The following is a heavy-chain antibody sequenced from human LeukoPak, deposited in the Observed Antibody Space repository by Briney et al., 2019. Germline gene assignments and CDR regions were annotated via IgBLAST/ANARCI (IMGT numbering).Heavy chain of an antibody. Sequence: ASVKVSCKASGYTFTNYHIHWVRQAPGQGLEWMGIINPSGGSTSDAQKFQGRVTMTRDTSTSTVYMELNSLRSDDTAVYHCARALPHVRSGYYYYYMDVWGKGTTVTISS. CDR3: ARALPHVRSGYYYYYMDV. V-gene: IGHV1-46*01. D-gene: IGHD6-25*01. CDR1: GYTFTNYH. J-gene: IGHJ6*03. CDR2: INPSGGST.